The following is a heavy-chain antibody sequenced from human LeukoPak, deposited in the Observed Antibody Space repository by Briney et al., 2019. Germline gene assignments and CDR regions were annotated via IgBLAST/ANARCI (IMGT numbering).Heavy chain of an antibody. D-gene: IGHD6-19*01. CDR1: GFTFSSYA. J-gene: IGHJ4*02. V-gene: IGHV3-23*01. Sequence: QSGGSLRLSCAASGFTFSSYAMSWVRQAPGKGLEWVSAISGSGGSTYYADSVKGRFTISRDNSKNTLYLQMNSLRAEDTAVYYCATTEYSSGWHGDYFDSWGQGTLVTVSS. CDR2: ISGSGGST. CDR3: ATTEYSSGWHGDYFDS.